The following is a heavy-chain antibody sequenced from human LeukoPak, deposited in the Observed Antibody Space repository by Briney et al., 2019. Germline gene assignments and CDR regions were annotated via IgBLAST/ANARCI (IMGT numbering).Heavy chain of an antibody. Sequence: SETLSLTCAVSGYSISSGYYWGWIRQPPGKGLEWIGSIYHSGSTYYNPSLKGRVTISVDTSKNQFSLKLSSVTAADTAVYYCARHNLAAAGLYYFDYWGQGTLVTVSS. V-gene: IGHV4-38-2*01. J-gene: IGHJ4*02. CDR3: ARHNLAAAGLYYFDY. D-gene: IGHD6-13*01. CDR1: GYSISSGYY. CDR2: IYHSGST.